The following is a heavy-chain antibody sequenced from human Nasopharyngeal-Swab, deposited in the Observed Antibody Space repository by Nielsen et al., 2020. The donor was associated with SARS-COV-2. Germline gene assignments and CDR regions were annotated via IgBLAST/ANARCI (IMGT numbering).Heavy chain of an antibody. CDR3: ARGMIDPDAFDI. V-gene: IGHV4-30-4*01. Sequence: SETLSLTYTVSGGSISSGDYYWSWIRQPPGKGLEWIGYIYYSGSTYYNPSLKSRVTISVDTSKNQFSLKLSSVTAADTAVYYCARGMIDPDAFDIWGQGTMVTVSS. CDR2: IYYSGST. J-gene: IGHJ3*02. D-gene: IGHD2-21*01. CDR1: GGSISSGDYY.